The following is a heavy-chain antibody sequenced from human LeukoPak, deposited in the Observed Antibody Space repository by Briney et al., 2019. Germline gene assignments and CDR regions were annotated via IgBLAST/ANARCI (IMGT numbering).Heavy chain of an antibody. J-gene: IGHJ6*03. CDR3: ARESTYYYGSGSSPKDMDV. V-gene: IGHV7-4-1*02. CDR1: VYTLTSYA. Sequence: ASVKVSCKPSVYTLTSYAMNWVRQAPGQGLEWMGWINTNTGNPTYAQGFTGRFVFSLDTSVSTAYLQISSLKAEDTAVYYCARESTYYYGSGSSPKDMDVWGKGTTVTVSS. D-gene: IGHD3-10*01. CDR2: INTNTGNP.